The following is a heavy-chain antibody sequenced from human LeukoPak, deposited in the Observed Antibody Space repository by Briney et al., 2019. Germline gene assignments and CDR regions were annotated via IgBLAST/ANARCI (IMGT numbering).Heavy chain of an antibody. Sequence: SETLSLTCAVCGGSFSGYYWSWIRQPPGKGLEWIGEINHSGSTNYNPSLKSRVTISVDTSKNQFSLKLSSVTAADTAVYYCARVRPGYSFYFDYWGQGTLVTVSS. CDR2: INHSGST. CDR1: GGSFSGYY. D-gene: IGHD3-9*01. J-gene: IGHJ4*02. V-gene: IGHV4-34*01. CDR3: ARVRPGYSFYFDY.